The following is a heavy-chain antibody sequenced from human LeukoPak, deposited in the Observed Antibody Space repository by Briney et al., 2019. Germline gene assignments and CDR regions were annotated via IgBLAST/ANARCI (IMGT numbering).Heavy chain of an antibody. CDR2: ISSSSSYI. CDR3: ARAAISRGLTPGWFDP. V-gene: IGHV3-21*01. J-gene: IGHJ5*02. CDR1: GFTFSSYS. Sequence: GGSLRLSCAASGFTFSSYSMNWVRQAPGKGLEWVSSISSSSSYIYYADSVKGRFTISRDNAKNSLYLQMNSLRAEDTAVYYCARAAISRGLTPGWFDPWGQGTLVTVSS. D-gene: IGHD6-19*01.